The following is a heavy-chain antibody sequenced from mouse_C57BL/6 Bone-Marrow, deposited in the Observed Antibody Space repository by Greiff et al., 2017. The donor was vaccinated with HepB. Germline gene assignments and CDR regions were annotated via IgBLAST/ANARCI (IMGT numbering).Heavy chain of an antibody. Sequence: VQRVESGAELARPGASVKLSCKASGYTFTSYGISWVKQRTGQGLEWIGEIYPRSGNTYYNEKFKGKATLTADKSSSTAYMELRSLTSEDSAVYFCARRGIYYGNYEVDYWGQGTTLTVSS. CDR2: IYPRSGNT. CDR1: GYTFTSYG. D-gene: IGHD2-1*01. J-gene: IGHJ2*01. CDR3: ARRGIYYGNYEVDY. V-gene: IGHV1-81*01.